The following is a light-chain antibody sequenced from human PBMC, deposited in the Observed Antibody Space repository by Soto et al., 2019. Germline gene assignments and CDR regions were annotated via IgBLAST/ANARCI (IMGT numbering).Light chain of an antibody. V-gene: IGLV2-11*01. CDR3: SSYAGSYTLV. CDR2: DVI. Sequence: QSALTQPRSVSGSPGQSVTISCTGTSSDVGAYSYVSWYQQHPGKAPELMIYDVIKRPSGVPDRFSGSKSGNTASLTISGIQAEDEADYYCSSYAGSYTLVFGGGTQLTVL. CDR1: SSDVGAYSY. J-gene: IGLJ2*01.